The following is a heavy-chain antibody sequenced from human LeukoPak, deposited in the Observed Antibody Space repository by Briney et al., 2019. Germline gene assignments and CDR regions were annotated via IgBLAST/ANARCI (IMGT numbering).Heavy chain of an antibody. CDR1: GFTFSSYS. CDR3: ATPAAFDGMDV. J-gene: IGHJ6*02. D-gene: IGHD6-25*01. CDR2: ISSSSSYI. V-gene: IGHV3-21*01. Sequence: GGSLRLSCAASGFTFSSYSMNWVRQAPGKGLEWVSSISSSSSYIYYADSVKGRFTISRDNAKNSLYLQMNSLRAEDTAVYYRATPAAFDGMDVWGQGTTVTVSS.